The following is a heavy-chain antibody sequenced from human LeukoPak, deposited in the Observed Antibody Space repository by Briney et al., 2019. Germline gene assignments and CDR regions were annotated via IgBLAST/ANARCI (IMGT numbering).Heavy chain of an antibody. CDR3: ARSSELLWFGELSNYFDY. D-gene: IGHD3-10*01. Sequence: SSETLSLTCTVSGGSISSSSYYWGWIRQPPGKGLEWIGSIYYSGSTYYNPSLKSRVTISVDTSKNQFSLQLNSVTPEDTAVYYCARSSELLWFGELSNYFDYWGQGTLVTVSS. V-gene: IGHV4-39*07. CDR1: GGSISSSSYY. J-gene: IGHJ4*02. CDR2: IYYSGST.